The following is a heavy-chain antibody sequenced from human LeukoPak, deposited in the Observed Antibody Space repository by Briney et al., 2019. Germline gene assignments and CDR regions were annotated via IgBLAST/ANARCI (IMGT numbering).Heavy chain of an antibody. J-gene: IGHJ4*02. Sequence: SETLSLTCTVSGGSISSGDYYWSWIRQPPGKGLEWIGYIYYSGSTYYNPSLKSRVTISVDTSKNQFPLKLTSVTAADTVVYYCARHAYYCHDFWGQGTLVTVSS. CDR2: IYYSGST. CDR3: ARHAYYCHDF. CDR1: GGSISSGDYY. D-gene: IGHD3-16*01. V-gene: IGHV4-30-4*01.